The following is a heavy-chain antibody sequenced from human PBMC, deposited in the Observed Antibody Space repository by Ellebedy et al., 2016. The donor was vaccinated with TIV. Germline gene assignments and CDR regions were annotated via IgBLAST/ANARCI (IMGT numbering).Heavy chain of an antibody. Sequence: GESLKISCAASGFPFSHYAMHWVRQAPGKGLEWVALISFDASNIRYADSVKGRFTISRDNSKNTLYLQMSSLRTDDTAFYYCARDLPPLDYWGQGTLVTVSS. CDR3: ARDLPPLDY. CDR2: ISFDASNI. CDR1: GFPFSHYA. J-gene: IGHJ4*02. V-gene: IGHV3-30*04.